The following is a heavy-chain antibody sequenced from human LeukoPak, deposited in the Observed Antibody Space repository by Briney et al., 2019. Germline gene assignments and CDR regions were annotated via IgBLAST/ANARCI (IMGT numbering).Heavy chain of an antibody. CDR1: GYTFTSYY. Sequence: ASVRVSCKASGYTFTSYYVHWVRQAPGQGLEWMGIINPSGGSTSYAQKFQGRVTMTRDTSTSTVYMELSSLRSEDTAVYYCARVGVSNWFDPWGQGTLVTVSS. V-gene: IGHV1-46*01. D-gene: IGHD6-13*01. J-gene: IGHJ5*02. CDR3: ARVGVSNWFDP. CDR2: INPSGGST.